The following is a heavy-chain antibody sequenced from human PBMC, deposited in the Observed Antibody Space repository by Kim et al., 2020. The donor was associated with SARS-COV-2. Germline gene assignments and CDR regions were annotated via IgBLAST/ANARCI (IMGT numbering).Heavy chain of an antibody. CDR3: TRSPYLLQYRGHLDLHSYGMDV. D-gene: IGHD2-2*02. CDR1: GLSFGSST. J-gene: IGHJ6*02. CDR2: ISTSAGRA. Sequence: GGSLRLSCAASGLSFGSSTMNWVRQAPGKGLEWVSSISTSAGRAFYAESVKGRFTISRDDAKNSLYLLMNALTAEDTAVYYCTRSPYLLQYRGHLDLHSYGMDVWGRGTRVTVSS. V-gene: IGHV3-21*01.